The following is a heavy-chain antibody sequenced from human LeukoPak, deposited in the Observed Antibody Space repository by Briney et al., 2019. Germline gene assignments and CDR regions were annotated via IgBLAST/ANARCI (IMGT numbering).Heavy chain of an antibody. J-gene: IGHJ4*02. CDR2: INNIGST. CDR3: ARLVEYTTGWYRSYHFDS. D-gene: IGHD6-19*01. CDR1: GDSINTSY. V-gene: IGHV4-4*09. Sequence: SEALSLTCRVSGDSINTSYWSWIRQPPGQALEWIGYINNIGSTNYNPSLKSLVTMSVDTSEKQFSLQLTSVTAADTALYYCARLVEYTTGWYRSYHFDSWGQGTLVTVSS.